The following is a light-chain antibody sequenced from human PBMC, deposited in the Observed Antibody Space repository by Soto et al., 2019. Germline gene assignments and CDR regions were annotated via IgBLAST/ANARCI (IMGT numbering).Light chain of an antibody. J-gene: IGLJ1*01. CDR3: SSYTSSTTLV. CDR2: EVT. V-gene: IGLV2-14*01. CDR1: SSDIGAYNY. Sequence: QSALTQPASASGSPGQSITISCTGTSSDIGAYNYVSWYQQYPGKTPKLVIYEVTDRPSGVSSRFSGSKSGSTASLTISGLQTEDEADYYCSSYTSSTTLVFGTGTKVTVL.